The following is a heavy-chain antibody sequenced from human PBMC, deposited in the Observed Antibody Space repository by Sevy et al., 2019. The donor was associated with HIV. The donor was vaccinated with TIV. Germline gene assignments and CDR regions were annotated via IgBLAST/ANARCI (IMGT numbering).Heavy chain of an antibody. CDR2: IYHSGST. CDR3: ARDSWDAFDI. Sequence: SETLSRTCAVSGGSISSGGYSWSWIRQPPGKGLEWIGYIYHSGSTYYNPSLKSRVTISVDRSKNQFSLKLSSVTAADTAVYYCARDSWDAFDIWGQGTMVTVSS. J-gene: IGHJ3*02. V-gene: IGHV4-30-2*01. CDR1: GGSISSGGYS.